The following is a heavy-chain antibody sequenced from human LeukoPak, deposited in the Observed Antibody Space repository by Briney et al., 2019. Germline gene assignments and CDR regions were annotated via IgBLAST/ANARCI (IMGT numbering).Heavy chain of an antibody. CDR3: ARESRTGYNKY. CDR1: GFTFSSYE. V-gene: IGHV3-48*03. CDR2: ISSSGSTI. Sequence: PGGSLRLSCAASGFTFSSYEMNWVRQAPGKGLEWVSYISSSGSTIYYADSVKGRFTISRDNAKNSLYLQMNSLRAEDTAVYYCARESRTGYNKYWGQGTLVTVSS. J-gene: IGHJ4*02. D-gene: IGHD1-14*01.